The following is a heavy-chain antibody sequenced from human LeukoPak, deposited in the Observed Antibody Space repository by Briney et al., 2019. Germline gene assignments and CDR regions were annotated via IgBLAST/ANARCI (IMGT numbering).Heavy chain of an antibody. J-gene: IGHJ3*02. Sequence: PGGSLRLSCAASGFTFSNAWMSWVRQAPGKGLEWVGRIKSKTDGGTTDYAAPVKGRFTISRDDSKNTLYLQMNSLKTEDTAVYYCAKPARTDAFDIWGQGTLVTVSS. CDR3: AKPARTDAFDI. CDR2: IKSKTDGGTT. V-gene: IGHV3-15*01. D-gene: IGHD1-14*01. CDR1: GFTFSNAW.